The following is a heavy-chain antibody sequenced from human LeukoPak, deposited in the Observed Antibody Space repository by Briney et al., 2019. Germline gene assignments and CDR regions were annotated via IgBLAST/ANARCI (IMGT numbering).Heavy chain of an antibody. D-gene: IGHD3-3*01. J-gene: IGHJ4*02. CDR2: VCTSGST. CDR3: ARTTGFWSGYYNY. V-gene: IGHV4-4*07. Sequence: SETLSLTCTVSGGSISSYYWSWIRQPAGKGLEWIGRVCTSGSTNYNPSLKSQVTMSVDTSKNQFSLKLSSVPAADTAVYYCARTTGFWSGYYNYWGQGTLVTVSS. CDR1: GGSISSYY.